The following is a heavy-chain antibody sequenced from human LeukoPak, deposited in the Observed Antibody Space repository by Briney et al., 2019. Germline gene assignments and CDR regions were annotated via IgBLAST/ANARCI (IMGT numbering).Heavy chain of an antibody. V-gene: IGHV2-5*01. Sequence: SGPTLVKPTQTLTLTCTFSGFSLSTSGVGVGWIRQPPGKALEWLALIYWNDDKRYSPSLKSRLTITKDISKNQVVLTMTNMDPVDTATYYCAHREYSSFGEDWFDPWGQGTLVTVSS. D-gene: IGHD6-6*01. CDR1: GFSLSTSGVG. CDR2: IYWNDDK. J-gene: IGHJ5*02. CDR3: AHREYSSFGEDWFDP.